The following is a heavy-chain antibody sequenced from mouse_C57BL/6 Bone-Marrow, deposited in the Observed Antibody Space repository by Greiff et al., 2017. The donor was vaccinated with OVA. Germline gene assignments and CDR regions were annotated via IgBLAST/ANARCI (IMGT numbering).Heavy chain of an antibody. CDR1: GFNIKNTY. J-gene: IGHJ3*01. CDR2: IEHANGNT. V-gene: IGHV14-3*01. Sequence: VQLQQSVAELVRPGASVKLSCTASGFNIKNTYMHWVKQRPEQGLEWIGRIEHANGNTKYAPKFQGKATIPADTSCDTAYLQLSSLTSEDTAIYSCASIYDGPYEGFAYWGQGTLVTVSA. D-gene: IGHD2-3*01. CDR3: ASIYDGPYEGFAY.